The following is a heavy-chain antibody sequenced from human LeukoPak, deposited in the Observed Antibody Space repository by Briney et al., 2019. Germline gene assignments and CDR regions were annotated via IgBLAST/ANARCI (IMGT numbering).Heavy chain of an antibody. J-gene: IGHJ3*02. CDR1: GFTFSSYW. CDR3: ARDSPTSPKEWSLVGGALDI. CDR2: INSDGSST. V-gene: IGHV3-74*01. Sequence: PGGSLRLSCAASGFTFSSYWMHWVRQAPGKGLVWVSRINSDGSSTSYADSVKGRFTISRDNAKNTLYLQMNSLRAEDTAVYYCARDSPTSPKEWSLVGGALDIWGQGTMVTVSS. D-gene: IGHD3-3*01.